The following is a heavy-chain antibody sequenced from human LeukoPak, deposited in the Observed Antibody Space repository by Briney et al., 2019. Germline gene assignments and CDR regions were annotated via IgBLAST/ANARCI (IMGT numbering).Heavy chain of an antibody. CDR1: GGSISSYY. J-gene: IGHJ6*02. CDR3: ARGGYSYGRYYYYYGMDV. CDR2: INHSGST. D-gene: IGHD5-18*01. Sequence: SETLSLTCTVSGGSISSYYWSWIRQPPGKGLEWIGEINHSGSTNYNPSLKSRVTISVDTSKNQFSLKLSSVTAADTAVYYCARGGYSYGRYYYYYGMDVWGQGTTVTVSS. V-gene: IGHV4-34*01.